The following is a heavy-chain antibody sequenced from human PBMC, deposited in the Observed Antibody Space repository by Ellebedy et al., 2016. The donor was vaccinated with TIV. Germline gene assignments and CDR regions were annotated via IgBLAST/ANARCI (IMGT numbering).Heavy chain of an antibody. V-gene: IGHV3-9*01. CDR2: ISWNSGSI. CDR3: ARWWFGSSYYYYGLDV. D-gene: IGHD3-10*01. Sequence: GGSLRLSCAASGFTFADYAMHWVRQAPGKGLEWVSGISWNSGSIGYADSVKGRFTISRDNAKNSLYLQRNRLRAEDTAVHYLARWWFGSSYYYYGLDVWGQGTTVTVSS. J-gene: IGHJ6*02. CDR1: GFTFADYA.